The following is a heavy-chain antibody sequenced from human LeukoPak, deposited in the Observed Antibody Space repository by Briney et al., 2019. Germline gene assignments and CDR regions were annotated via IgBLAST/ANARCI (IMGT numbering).Heavy chain of an antibody. Sequence: ASVKVSCKASRYTFSAYYMHWVRQAPGQGLEWMGWINANTGDTNFAQKFQGRVTMTRDTSISTAYMDLSGLRSDDTAVYFCARVSMKNLAYWGQGTLVTVSS. CDR1: RYTFSAYY. CDR2: INANTGDT. D-gene: IGHD2/OR15-2a*01. V-gene: IGHV1-2*02. CDR3: ARVSMKNLAY. J-gene: IGHJ4*02.